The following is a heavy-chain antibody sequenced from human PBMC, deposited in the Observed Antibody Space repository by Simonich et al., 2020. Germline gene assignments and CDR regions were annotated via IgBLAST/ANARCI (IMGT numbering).Heavy chain of an antibody. CDR3: ARHAGFAFDI. V-gene: IGHV4-39*01. Sequence: QLQLQESGPGLVKPSETLSLTCTVSGGSISSSSYYWGWIRQPPGKGLEWIGSIYYSGITHYNPSLKSRVTRSVDTSKNQFSLKRSSVTAADTAVYYCARHAGFAFDIWGQGTMVTVSS. CDR1: GGSISSSSYY. CDR2: IYYSGIT. D-gene: IGHD6-13*01. J-gene: IGHJ3*02.